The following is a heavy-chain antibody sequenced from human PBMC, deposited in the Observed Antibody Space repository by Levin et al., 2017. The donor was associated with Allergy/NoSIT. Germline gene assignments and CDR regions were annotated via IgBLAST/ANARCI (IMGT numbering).Heavy chain of an antibody. D-gene: IGHD4-17*01. CDR1: GYTFTGYY. J-gene: IGHJ4*02. Sequence: ASVKVSCKASGYTFTGYYIHWVRQAPGQGLEWMGWINPNSGDTNYAQKFQGRVTMTRDTSINTAYMELSRLGSDDTAVYFCAREGYGDRLTDYWGQGTLVTVSS. V-gene: IGHV1-2*02. CDR2: INPNSGDT. CDR3: AREGYGDRLTDY.